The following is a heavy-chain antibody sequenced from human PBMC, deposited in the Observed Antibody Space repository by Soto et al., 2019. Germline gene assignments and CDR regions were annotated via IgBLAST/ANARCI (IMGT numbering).Heavy chain of an antibody. V-gene: IGHV3-23*01. CDR3: ATSPSSTTIPYFDY. D-gene: IGHD1-1*01. Sequence: EVQLLESGGGLVQPGGSLRLACAASGFTFSSCAMSWVRQAPGKGLEWVSVIFGSGGGTFYVDSVKGRFTVSRDNSKDTLYLQMNSLRADDTAVYFCATSPSSTTIPYFDYWGQGTLVTVSS. J-gene: IGHJ4*02. CDR2: IFGSGGGT. CDR1: GFTFSSCA.